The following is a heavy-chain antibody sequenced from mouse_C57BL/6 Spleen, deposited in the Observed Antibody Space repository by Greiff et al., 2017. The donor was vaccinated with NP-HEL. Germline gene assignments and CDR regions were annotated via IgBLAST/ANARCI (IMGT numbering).Heavy chain of an antibody. CDR1: GFTFSDYG. V-gene: IGHV5-17*01. J-gene: IGHJ3*01. CDR2: ISSGSSTI. CDR3: ARLGSSPFAY. D-gene: IGHD1-1*01. Sequence: DVKLVESGGGLVKPGGSLKLSCAASGFTFSDYGMHWVRQAPEKGLEWVAYISSGSSTIYYADTVKGRFTISRDNAKNTLFLQMTSLRSEDTAMYYCARLGSSPFAYWGQGTLVTVSA.